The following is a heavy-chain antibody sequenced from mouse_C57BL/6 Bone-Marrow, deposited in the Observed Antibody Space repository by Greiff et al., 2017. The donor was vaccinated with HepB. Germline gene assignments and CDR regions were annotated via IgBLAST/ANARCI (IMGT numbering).Heavy chain of an antibody. V-gene: IGHV1-81*01. CDR1: GYTFTSYG. Sequence: QVQLQQSGAELARPGASVKLSCKASGYTFTSYGISWVKQRTGQGLEWIGEIYPRSGNTYYNEKFKGKATLTADKSTSTAYMELRSLTSKDSAVYFCARLGRGFAYWGQGTLVTVSA. J-gene: IGHJ3*01. CDR2: IYPRSGNT. CDR3: ARLGRGFAY. D-gene: IGHD4-1*01.